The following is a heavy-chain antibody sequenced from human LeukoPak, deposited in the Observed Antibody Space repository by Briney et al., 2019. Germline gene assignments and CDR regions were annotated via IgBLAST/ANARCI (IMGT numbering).Heavy chain of an antibody. CDR1: GYTLTELS. CDR2: FDTEDGES. Sequence: ASVKVSCMVSGYTLTELSMHWVRQAPGKGGEWMGGFDTEDGESIYDQKFQGSVTMTEDTYTDTAYMKLSSMGAEETAVYCCATGCQLNSGFGDYWGQGTLVTVSS. CDR3: ATGCQLNSGFGDY. D-gene: IGHD6-19*01. J-gene: IGHJ4*02. V-gene: IGHV1-24*01.